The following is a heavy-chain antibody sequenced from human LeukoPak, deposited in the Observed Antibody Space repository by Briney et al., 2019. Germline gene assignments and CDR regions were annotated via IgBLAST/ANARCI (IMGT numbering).Heavy chain of an antibody. D-gene: IGHD3-3*01. J-gene: IGHJ4*02. V-gene: IGHV3-74*01. CDR2: INTDGSST. Sequence: GGSLRLACAVSRFTFSSYCMHWVRQAPGKGLVWVSRINTDGSSTSYADSVKGRFTISRDNAKNTLYLQMNSLRAEDTAVYYCARAKGIFDPFDYWGQGTLVTVS. CDR3: ARAKGIFDPFDY. CDR1: RFTFSSYC.